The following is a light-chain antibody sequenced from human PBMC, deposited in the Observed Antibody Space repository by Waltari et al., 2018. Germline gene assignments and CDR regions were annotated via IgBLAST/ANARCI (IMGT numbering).Light chain of an antibody. CDR1: QNVNSN. CDR3: QQHNDWPPWT. V-gene: IGKV3-15*01. Sequence: EIIMTQSPATLSLSPGERATLSCRASQNVNSNLAWYQQKPGQAPRLLIYGASIRATGIPARFSGSGSVTQFTLTINSLQSEDSAVYFCQQHNDWPPWTFGQGTKVELK. J-gene: IGKJ1*01. CDR2: GAS.